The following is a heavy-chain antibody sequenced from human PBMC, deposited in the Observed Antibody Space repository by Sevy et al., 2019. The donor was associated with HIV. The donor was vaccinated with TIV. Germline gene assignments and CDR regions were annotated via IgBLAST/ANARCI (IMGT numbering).Heavy chain of an antibody. D-gene: IGHD3-10*01. J-gene: IGHJ6*02. Sequence: ASVKVSCKASGYTFTSYGISWVRQAPGQGLEWMGWISAYNGNTNYAQKLQGRVTMTTDTSTSTAYMELRSLRSDDTAVYYCARDLFGTVLLWFGESSGGMDVRAQGTTVTVSS. CDR3: ARDLFGTVLLWFGESSGGMDV. V-gene: IGHV1-18*04. CDR1: GYTFTSYG. CDR2: ISAYNGNT.